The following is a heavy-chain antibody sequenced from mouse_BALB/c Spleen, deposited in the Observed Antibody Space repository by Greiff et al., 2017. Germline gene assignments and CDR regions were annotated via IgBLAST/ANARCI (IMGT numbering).Heavy chain of an antibody. CDR3: AIGYYGSRAWFAY. D-gene: IGHD1-1*01. CDR1: GYTFTSYW. J-gene: IGHJ3*01. Sequence: VKLVESGAELAKPGASVKMSCKASGYTFTSYWMHWVKQRPGQGLEWIGYINPSTGYTEYNQKFKDKATLTADKSSSTAYMQLSSLTSEDSAVYYCAIGYYGSRAWFAYWGQGTLVTVSA. V-gene: IGHV1-7*01. CDR2: INPSTGYT.